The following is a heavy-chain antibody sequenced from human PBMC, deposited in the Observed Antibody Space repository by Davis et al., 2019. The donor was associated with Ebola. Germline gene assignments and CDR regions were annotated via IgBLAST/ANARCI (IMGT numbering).Heavy chain of an antibody. CDR1: GFIFRSYV. D-gene: IGHD1-26*01. Sequence: GESQKISCAASGFIFRSYVMSWVRQAPGKGLEWVSTLGTSADTYYADSVKGRFTISRDNSKNTLYLQMNGLRVEDTAVYFCVKDTSNIWFDIWGQGTMITVSS. CDR2: LGTSADT. V-gene: IGHV3-23*01. CDR3: VKDTSNIWFDI. J-gene: IGHJ3*02.